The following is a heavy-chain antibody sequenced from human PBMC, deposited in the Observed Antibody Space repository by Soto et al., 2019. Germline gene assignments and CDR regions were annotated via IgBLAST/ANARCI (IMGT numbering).Heavy chain of an antibody. J-gene: IGHJ3*02. V-gene: IGHV6-1*01. CDR1: GDSVSSNSAT. D-gene: IGHD1-1*01. Sequence: SRTLSLTCAISGDSVSSNSATWNWIRQSPSRGLEWLGRTYYRSKWYNDYAVSVEGRITINPDTSKNQFSLQLNSVTPEDTAMYYCARRRNWNDASDIWGQGTMVTVSS. CDR3: ARRRNWNDASDI. CDR2: TYYRSKWYN.